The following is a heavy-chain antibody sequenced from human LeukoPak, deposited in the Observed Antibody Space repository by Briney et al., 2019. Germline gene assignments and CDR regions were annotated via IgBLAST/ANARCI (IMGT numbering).Heavy chain of an antibody. D-gene: IGHD6-25*01. CDR3: ARALKPYGSSGTTYAFDI. V-gene: IGHV3-21*06. CDR2: ISSSSNYI. Sequence: NPGGSLRLSCAASGFTFSSHSMTWVRQAQGKGLEWVSSISSSSNYIYYADSVKGPFTISRDNAKNSVSLQMNSLRAEDTAVYYCARALKPYGSSGTTYAFDIWGQGTMVTVSS. CDR1: GFTFSSHS. J-gene: IGHJ3*02.